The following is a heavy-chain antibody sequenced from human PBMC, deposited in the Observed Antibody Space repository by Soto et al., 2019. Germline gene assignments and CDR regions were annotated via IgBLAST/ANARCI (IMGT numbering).Heavy chain of an antibody. CDR1: GFTFSSHS. V-gene: IGHV3-30-3*01. D-gene: IGHD6-19*01. CDR2: IAFDGSYK. J-gene: IGHJ4*02. Sequence: QVQLVESGGGVAQPGRSLRLSCAASGFTFSSHSMHWVRQAPGKGLEWVAVIAFDGSYKYYADSVKGRFTISRGNSKNTLYLQMNSLRAEDTAVYYCARGAGITVPGTSFDYWGQGTLVTVSS. CDR3: ARGAGITVPGTSFDY.